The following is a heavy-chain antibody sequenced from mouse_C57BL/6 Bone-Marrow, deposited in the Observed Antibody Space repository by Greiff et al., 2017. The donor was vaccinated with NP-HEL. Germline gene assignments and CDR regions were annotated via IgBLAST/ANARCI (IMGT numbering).Heavy chain of an antibody. D-gene: IGHD2-4*01. Sequence: VQLQQSGPVLVKPGASVKMSCKASGYTFTDYYMNWVKQSHGKSLEWIGVINPYNGGTSSNQKFKGKATLTVDKSSSTAYMELNSLTSEDSAVYYCAKLRRRDYYAMDYWGQGTSVTVSS. CDR3: AKLRRRDYYAMDY. CDR1: GYTFTDYY. CDR2: INPYNGGT. V-gene: IGHV1-19*01. J-gene: IGHJ4*01.